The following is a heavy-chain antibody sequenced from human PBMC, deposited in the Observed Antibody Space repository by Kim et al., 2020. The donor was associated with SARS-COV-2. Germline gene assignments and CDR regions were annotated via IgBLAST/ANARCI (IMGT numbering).Heavy chain of an antibody. CDR1: GYTLTELS. J-gene: IGHJ3*02. V-gene: IGHV1-24*01. CDR2: FDPEDGET. CDR3: ATPIFGGVIDDAFDI. D-gene: IGHD3-16*02. Sequence: ASVKVSCKVSGYTLTELSMHWVRQAPGKGLEWMGGFDPEDGETIYAQKFQGRVTMTEDTSTDTAYMELSSLRSEDTAVYYCATPIFGGVIDDAFDIWGQGTMVTVSS.